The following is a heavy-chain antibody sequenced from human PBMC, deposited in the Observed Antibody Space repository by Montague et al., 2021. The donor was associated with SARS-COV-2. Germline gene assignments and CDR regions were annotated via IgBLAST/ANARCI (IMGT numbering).Heavy chain of an antibody. V-gene: IGHV4-4*02. CDR2: IHHTGII. CDR3: ASHPVFQQLYS. Sequence: SETLSLTCAVSGASVSSINRWSWVRQPPGRGLEWITEIHHTGIINFNPSLRNRGLISLDSSKNQFSLTLNSVTAADTATYYCASHPVFQQLYSWGQGTLVSVS. J-gene: IGHJ4*02. CDR1: GASVSSINR. D-gene: IGHD6-13*01.